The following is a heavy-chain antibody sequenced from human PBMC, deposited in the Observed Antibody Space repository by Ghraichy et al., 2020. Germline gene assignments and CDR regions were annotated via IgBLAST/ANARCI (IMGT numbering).Heavy chain of an antibody. D-gene: IGHD3-22*01. Sequence: SETLSLTCTVSGGSISSYYWSWIRQPPGKGLEWIGYIYYSGSTNYNPSLKSRVTISVDTSKNQFSLKLSSVTAADTAVYYCARHPTYYYDSSGSDTNYYFDYWGQGTLVTVSS. CDR1: GGSISSYY. J-gene: IGHJ4*02. V-gene: IGHV4-59*08. CDR2: IYYSGST. CDR3: ARHPTYYYDSSGSDTNYYFDY.